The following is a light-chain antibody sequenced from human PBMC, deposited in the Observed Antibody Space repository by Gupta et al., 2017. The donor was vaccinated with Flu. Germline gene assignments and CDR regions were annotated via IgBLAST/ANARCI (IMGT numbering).Light chain of an antibody. CDR3: QTWGTGIVV. V-gene: IGLV4-69*01. CDR1: SGHSNYA. CDR2: VNSDGSH. J-gene: IGLJ2*01. Sequence: QPVLTQSPSASASLGTSVKLTCTLSSGHSNYAIAWHQQQPEKGPRYLMKVNSDGSHTKGDGIPVRFSGSSSGAERYLTMSSLQSEDEADYYCQTWGTGIVVFGGGTKLTVL.